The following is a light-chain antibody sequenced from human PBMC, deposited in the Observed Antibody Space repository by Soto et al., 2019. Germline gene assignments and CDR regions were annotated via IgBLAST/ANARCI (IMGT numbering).Light chain of an antibody. CDR1: QSVSTRY. V-gene: IGKV3D-20*01. CDR2: HST. J-gene: IGKJ3*01. CDR3: NKYGSAPFS. Sequence: EIVLRQSPATLSLSPGESAPLSSRGSQSVSTRYAALYQHQPGRATRLLIYHSTSRATGIPNRFTGSGAGTDFTLTRSRLEPEDFAVYYWNKYGSAPFSVGPGIKVDIK.